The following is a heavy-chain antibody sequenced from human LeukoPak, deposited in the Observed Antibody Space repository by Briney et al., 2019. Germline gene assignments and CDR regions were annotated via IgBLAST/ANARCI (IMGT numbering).Heavy chain of an antibody. CDR1: GYTFTSYD. CDR2: MNPNNGHT. D-gene: IGHD2-2*01. J-gene: IGHJ4*02. V-gene: IGHV1-8*01. Sequence: ASVKVSCKTSGYTFTSYDINWVQQAPGQGLEWLGWMNPNNGHTGYAQTFQGRVTMTRDTSISTAYMELRSLRSEDTAVYYCARNLAMTGDFDNWGQGTLVTVSS. CDR3: ARNLAMTGDFDN.